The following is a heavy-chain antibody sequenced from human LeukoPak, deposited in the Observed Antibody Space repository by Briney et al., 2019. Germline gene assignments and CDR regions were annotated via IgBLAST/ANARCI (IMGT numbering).Heavy chain of an antibody. J-gene: IGHJ4*02. V-gene: IGHV4-39*01. CDR1: GGSISSSIAY. CDR3: VSPRGFSYGYFDY. D-gene: IGHD5-18*01. Sequence: PSETLSLTCTVSGGSISSSIAYWGWIRQPPGKGLEWIGSIYYSKNTYYNPSLKSRVTISADTSKNQFSLTLGSVSATDTAVYYCVSPRGFSYGYFDYWGQGTLVTVSS. CDR2: IYYSKNT.